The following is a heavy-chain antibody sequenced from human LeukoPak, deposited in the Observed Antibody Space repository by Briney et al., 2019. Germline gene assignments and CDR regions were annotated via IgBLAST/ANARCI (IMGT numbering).Heavy chain of an antibody. CDR1: GFTFSNYE. J-gene: IGHJ3*02. CDR2: ISSSGNTI. Sequence: GGSLRLSCVASGFTFSNYEMNWVRQAPGKGLEWVSYISSSGNTIKYADSVKGRFTISRDNAKNSLFLQMNTLRAEDTALYYCARDYDSWWLDAFDIWGQGTLVTVSS. V-gene: IGHV3-48*03. D-gene: IGHD3-22*01. CDR3: ARDYDSWWLDAFDI.